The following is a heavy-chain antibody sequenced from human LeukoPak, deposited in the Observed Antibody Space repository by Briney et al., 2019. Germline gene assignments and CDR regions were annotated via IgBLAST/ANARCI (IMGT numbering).Heavy chain of an antibody. Sequence: PGGSLRLSCAASGFTFSNPWMSWVRQAPGKGLERVGRIRSKTDGGTADYAAPVKDRIIISRDDSKNTLYLQMNSLKNEDTAVYYCTTGTYWGQGTLVTVSS. CDR1: GFTFSNPW. CDR3: TTGTY. J-gene: IGHJ4*02. CDR2: IRSKTDGGTA. V-gene: IGHV3-15*01.